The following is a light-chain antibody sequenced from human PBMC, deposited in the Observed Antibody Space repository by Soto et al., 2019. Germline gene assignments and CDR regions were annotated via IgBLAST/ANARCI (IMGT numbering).Light chain of an antibody. J-gene: IGLJ2*01. CDR1: SGDVGSFNL. CDR3: CSYAGGSRV. CDR2: EGS. V-gene: IGLV2-23*01. Sequence: QSALTQPASVSGSPGQSITISCTGTSGDVGSFNLVSWYQHHPGKAPKLMIYEGSKRPSGVYNRFSGSDSGNTASLTISGIQAEDGADYYGCSYAGGSRVFGGGTKLTVL.